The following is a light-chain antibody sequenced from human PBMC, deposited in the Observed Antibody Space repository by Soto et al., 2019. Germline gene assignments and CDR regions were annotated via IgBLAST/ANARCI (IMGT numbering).Light chain of an antibody. CDR1: QSVSSY. CDR3: QQRSNWPPKIT. Sequence: EIVMTHSPATLSVSPGERATLSWSASQSVSSYLAWYQQKPGQAPRLLIYGGSSRATGIPVRFSGSGSGTDFTLTISSLEPEDFAVYYCQQRSNWPPKITFGQGTRLEIK. J-gene: IGKJ5*01. CDR2: GGS. V-gene: IGKV3-11*01.